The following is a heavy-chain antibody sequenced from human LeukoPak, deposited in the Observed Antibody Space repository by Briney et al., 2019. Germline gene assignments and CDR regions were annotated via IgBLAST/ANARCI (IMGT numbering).Heavy chain of an antibody. J-gene: IGHJ5*02. V-gene: IGHV4-39*07. D-gene: IGHD3-22*01. CDR1: GGSISSSSYY. CDR2: IYYSGST. Sequence: SETLSLTCTVSGGSISSSSYYWGWIRQPPGKGLEWIGSIYYSGSTYYNPSLKSRVTISVDTSKNQFSLKLSSVTAADTAVYYCARDRRPEDYDSSGNEVWFDPWGQGPLVPVSS. CDR3: ARDRRPEDYDSSGNEVWFDP.